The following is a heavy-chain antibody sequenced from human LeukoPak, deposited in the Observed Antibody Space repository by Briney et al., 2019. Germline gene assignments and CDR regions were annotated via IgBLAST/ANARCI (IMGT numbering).Heavy chain of an antibody. Sequence: ASVTVSFKASGYTFISYYMHWVRQAPGQGLEWMGIINPSGGSTSYAQKFQGRVTMTGDTPTSTVYMELSSLRSEDTAVYYCARDEYLGGNDAFDIWGQGTMVTVSS. CDR2: INPSGGST. D-gene: IGHD2-15*01. CDR3: ARDEYLGGNDAFDI. J-gene: IGHJ3*02. V-gene: IGHV1-46*01. CDR1: GYTFISYY.